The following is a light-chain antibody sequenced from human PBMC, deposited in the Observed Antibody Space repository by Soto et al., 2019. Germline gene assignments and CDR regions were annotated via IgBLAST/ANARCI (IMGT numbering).Light chain of an antibody. Sequence: DIVMTQSPATLSVSPRERATLSCRVSQSVSSNLAWYQQKPGQAPRLLIHGASTRATGTPARFSGSGSGTEFTLTISSLQSEDSAVYYCQQYKNWPPWTFGQGTKVDIK. V-gene: IGKV3-15*01. J-gene: IGKJ1*01. CDR3: QQYKNWPPWT. CDR2: GAS. CDR1: QSVSSN.